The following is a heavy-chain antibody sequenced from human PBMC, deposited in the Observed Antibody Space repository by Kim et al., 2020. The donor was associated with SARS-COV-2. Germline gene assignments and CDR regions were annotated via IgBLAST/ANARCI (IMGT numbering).Heavy chain of an antibody. CDR1: GFTFSSYG. J-gene: IGHJ4*02. D-gene: IGHD5-12*01. Sequence: GGSLRLSCAASGFTFSSYGMHWVRQAPGKGLEWVAVIWYDGSNKYYADSVKGRFTISRDNSKNTLYLQMNSLRAEDTAVYYCARDKEMATITGFCAPDYWGQGTLVTVSS. CDR3: ARDKEMATITGFCAPDY. V-gene: IGHV3-33*01. CDR2: IWYDGSNK.